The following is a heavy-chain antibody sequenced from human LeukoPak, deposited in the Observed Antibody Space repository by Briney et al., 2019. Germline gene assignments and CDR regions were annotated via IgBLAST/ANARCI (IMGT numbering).Heavy chain of an antibody. J-gene: IGHJ6*03. V-gene: IGHV4-39*07. CDR2: INHSGST. Sequence: SETLSLTCTVSGGSISSGDYYWSWIRQPPGKGLEWIGEINHSGSTNYNPSLKNRVTTSVDTSKNQFSLKLSSVTAADTAVYYCARRGSGYYYYYYYMDVWGKGTTVTVSS. CDR3: ARRGSGYYYYYYYMDV. CDR1: GGSISSGDYY. D-gene: IGHD3-3*01.